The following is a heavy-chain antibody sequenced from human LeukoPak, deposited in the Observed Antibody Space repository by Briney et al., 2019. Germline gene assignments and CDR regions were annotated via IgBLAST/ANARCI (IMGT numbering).Heavy chain of an antibody. D-gene: IGHD2-2*01. CDR3: ARLYCRSHGCDSYFDS. Sequence: QSGGSLRLSCEASGFTFWSHSMTWVRQAPGKGLEWVGSINQEGNGKFYADSVKGRFTMSRDNAQNSLFPQMDTLRLDDSAIYYCARLYCRSHGCDSYFDSWGQGTLVTVSS. V-gene: IGHV3-7*01. J-gene: IGHJ4*02. CDR1: GFTFWSHS. CDR2: INQEGNGK.